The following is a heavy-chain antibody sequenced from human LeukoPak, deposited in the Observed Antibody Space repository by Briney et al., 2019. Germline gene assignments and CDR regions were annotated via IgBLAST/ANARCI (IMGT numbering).Heavy chain of an antibody. J-gene: IGHJ6*03. D-gene: IGHD3-10*01. CDR2: INPNSGGT. CDR1: GYTFTGYY. Sequence: ASVKVSCKASGYTFTGYYMHWVRQAPGQGLEWMGWINPNSGGTNYAQKFQGRVTMTRDTSISTAYMELSRLRSDDTAVYYCARDRPLYYYGSGSYYNHHYYYYMDVWGKGTTVTVSS. V-gene: IGHV1-2*02. CDR3: ARDRPLYYYGSGSYYNHHYYYYMDV.